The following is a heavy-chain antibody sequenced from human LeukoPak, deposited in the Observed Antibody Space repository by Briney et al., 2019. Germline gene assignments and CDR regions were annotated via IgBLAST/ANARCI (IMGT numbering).Heavy chain of an antibody. CDR2: ISGSGGST. Sequence: GGPLRLSCAASGFTFSSYAMSWVRQAPGKGLEWVSAISGSGGSTYYADSVKGRFTISRDNSKNTLYLQMNSLRAEDTAVYYCAKFSGSYYYFDYWGQGTLVTVSS. D-gene: IGHD1-26*01. J-gene: IGHJ4*02. CDR1: GFTFSSYA. V-gene: IGHV3-23*01. CDR3: AKFSGSYYYFDY.